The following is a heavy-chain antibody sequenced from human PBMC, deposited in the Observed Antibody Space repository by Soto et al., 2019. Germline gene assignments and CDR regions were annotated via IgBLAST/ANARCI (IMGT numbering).Heavy chain of an antibody. V-gene: IGHV4-30-4*01. Sequence: QVQLQESGPRLVKRSQTLSLTCTVSGDSIRSDDYYWNWIRQPPGEGLEWIWYSFYSGNTYYNPYLKSRVTISVDTSKNQFSLTLTSVTAADTSVYYCVRDVTNVSPTVHFTAAGHFDSWGQGVLVTVSS. CDR2: SFYSGNT. D-gene: IGHD6-13*01. J-gene: IGHJ4*02. CDR1: GDSIRSDDYY. CDR3: VRDVTNVSPTVHFTAAGHFDS.